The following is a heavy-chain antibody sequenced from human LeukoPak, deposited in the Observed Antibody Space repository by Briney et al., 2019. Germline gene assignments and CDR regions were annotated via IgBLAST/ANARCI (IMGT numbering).Heavy chain of an antibody. Sequence: PGGSLRLSCAASGFTFSSYAMHWVRQAPGKGLEWVAVISYDGSNKYYADSVKGRFTISRDNSKNTLYLQMNSLRAEDTAVHYCAKDRKVWWLRVESFDYWGQGTLVTVSS. J-gene: IGHJ4*02. CDR2: ISYDGSNK. CDR3: AKDRKVWWLRVESFDY. D-gene: IGHD5-12*01. CDR1: GFTFSSYA. V-gene: IGHV3-30-3*01.